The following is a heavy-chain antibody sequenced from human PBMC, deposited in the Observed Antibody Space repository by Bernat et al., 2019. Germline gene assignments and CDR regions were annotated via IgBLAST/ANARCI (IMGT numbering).Heavy chain of an antibody. J-gene: IGHJ4*02. CDR2: ISGNGADT. V-gene: IGHV3-23*01. CDR1: GFTFSTFA. Sequence: EVQLLESGGGLVQPGGSLRLSCAASGFTFSTFAMTWVRQAPGKGLEWVSGISGNGADTNYAVSVEGRFTISRDNSKNTLYLQMNSLRAEDTAVYYCAKESSAWSSPYWGQGTLVTVSS. CDR3: AKESSAWSSPY. D-gene: IGHD6-19*01.